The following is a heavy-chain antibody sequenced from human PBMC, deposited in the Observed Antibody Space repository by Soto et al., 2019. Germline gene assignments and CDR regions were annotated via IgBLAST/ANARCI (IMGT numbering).Heavy chain of an antibody. CDR2: ISGRGSNT. J-gene: IGHJ6*02. Sequence: EVQLLESGGGLVRPGGSLRLSCAASGFTFSSYALSWVRQAPGKGLEWVSLISGRGSNTYYTDSVKGRFTISRDNSKNTLYLQKNSRRAEDTAIYYGAGGDSYYHLDVWGQGTTVTVSS. D-gene: IGHD2-21*02. V-gene: IGHV3-23*01. CDR1: GFTFSSYA. CDR3: AGGDSYYHLDV.